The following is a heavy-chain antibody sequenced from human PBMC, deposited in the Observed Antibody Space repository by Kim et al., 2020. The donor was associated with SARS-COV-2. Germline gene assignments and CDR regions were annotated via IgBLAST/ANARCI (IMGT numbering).Heavy chain of an antibody. D-gene: IGHD3-22*01. CDR1: GGSISSYY. V-gene: IGHV4-59*01. CDR3: AREGYYDSSGYYHHDAFD. CDR2: IYYSGST. J-gene: IGHJ3*02. Sequence: SETLSLTCTVSGGSISSYYWSWIRQPPGKGLEWIGYIYYSGSTNYNTSLKSRVTISVDTSKNQFSLKLSSVTAADTAVYYCAREGYYDSSGYYHHDAFD.